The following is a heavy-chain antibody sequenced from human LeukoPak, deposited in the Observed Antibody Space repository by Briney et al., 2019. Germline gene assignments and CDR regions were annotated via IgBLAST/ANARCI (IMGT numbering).Heavy chain of an antibody. CDR1: GFTFSSYW. V-gene: IGHV3-74*01. CDR2: INSDGSST. D-gene: IGHD4-23*01. Sequence: GGSLRLSCAPSGFTFSSYWLHWVRQAPGKGLVWVSRINSDGSSTSYADSVKGRFTISRDNAKNTLYLQMNSLRAEDTAVYYCAREKAIYGGIDYWGQGTLVTVSS. J-gene: IGHJ4*02. CDR3: AREKAIYGGIDY.